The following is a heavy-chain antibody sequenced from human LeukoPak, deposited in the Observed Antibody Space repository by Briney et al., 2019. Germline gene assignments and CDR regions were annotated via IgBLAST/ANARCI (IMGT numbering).Heavy chain of an antibody. V-gene: IGHV4-61*01. Sequence: SDTLSLTCTVSGRSVSSGSYYWRWIRQPPGKGLEWIGDIYYSGSTNYNPSLKSRVTISVDTSKNQFSLKLSSVTAADTAVYYCARRITMIVVVRENWFDPWGQGTLVTVSS. J-gene: IGHJ5*02. CDR2: IYYSGST. CDR3: ARRITMIVVVRENWFDP. CDR1: GRSVSSGSYY. D-gene: IGHD3-22*01.